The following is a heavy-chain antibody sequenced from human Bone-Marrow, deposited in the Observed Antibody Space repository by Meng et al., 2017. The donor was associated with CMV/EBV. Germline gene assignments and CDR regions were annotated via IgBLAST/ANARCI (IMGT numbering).Heavy chain of an antibody. D-gene: IGHD6-6*01. CDR3: TTDPSSSGLFDY. Sequence: GESLKISCAASGFTFSSYAMHWVRQAPGKGLEWVGRIKSKTDGGTTDYAAPVKGRFTISRDDSKNTLYLQMNSLKTEDTAVYYCTTDPSSSGLFDYWGQGTLVTVPQ. V-gene: IGHV3-15*01. CDR1: GFTFSSYA. J-gene: IGHJ4*02. CDR2: IKSKTDGGTT.